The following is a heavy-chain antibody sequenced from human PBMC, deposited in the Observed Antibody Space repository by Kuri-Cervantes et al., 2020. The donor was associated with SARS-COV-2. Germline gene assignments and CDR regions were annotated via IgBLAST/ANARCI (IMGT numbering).Heavy chain of an antibody. CDR2: ISSGSYIT. CDR3: AKHMTTVTTYAHNVDAFDI. CDR1: GFTFSSYA. J-gene: IGHJ3*02. V-gene: IGHV3-23*01. Sequence: GGSLRLSCAASGFTFSSYAMSWVREAPGKGLEWVAAISSGSYITHYADSVKGRFTISRDNSKNTLYLQMNSLRAEDTAVYYCAKHMTTVTTYAHNVDAFDIWGQGTMVTVSS. D-gene: IGHD4-17*01.